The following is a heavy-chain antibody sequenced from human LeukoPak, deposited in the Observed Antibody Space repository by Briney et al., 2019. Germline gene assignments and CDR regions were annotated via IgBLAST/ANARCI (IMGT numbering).Heavy chain of an antibody. V-gene: IGHV4-39*07. CDR2: IYSSGST. CDR3: ARVDYYGSGSLGGDWFDP. J-gene: IGHJ5*02. D-gene: IGHD3-10*01. CDR1: GASVSGSPYY. Sequence: SETLSLTCTVSGASVSGSPYYWGWIRQPPGTGLEWIGSIYSSGSTYYNASLQSRVTISVDTSKNQFSLKLSSVTAADTAVYYCARVDYYGSGSLGGDWFDPWGQGTLVTVSS.